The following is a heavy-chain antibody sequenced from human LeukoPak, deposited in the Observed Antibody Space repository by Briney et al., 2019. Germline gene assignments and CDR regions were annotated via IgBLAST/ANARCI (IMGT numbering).Heavy chain of an antibody. J-gene: IGHJ4*02. CDR3: ARGPPNWGYDY. D-gene: IGHD7-27*01. CDR1: GYTFTGYD. V-gene: IGHV1-8*01. CDR2: MSPNSGDT. Sequence: GASVKVPCKASGYTFTGYDFNWVRQATGQRPEWMGWMSPNSGDTGYAQKFQDRVTMTRNTSISTAYMELSSLRSDDTAVYYCARGPPNWGYDYWGPGTLVTVSS.